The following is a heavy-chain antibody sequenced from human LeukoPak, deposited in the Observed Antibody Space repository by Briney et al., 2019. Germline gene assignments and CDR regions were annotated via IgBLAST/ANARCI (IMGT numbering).Heavy chain of an antibody. CDR1: GGSISSSNR. CDR2: IYYSGST. V-gene: IGHV4-4*02. CDR3: ARVTEYYGSGRRHNYYYYYMDV. Sequence: SETLSLTCAVSGGSISSSNRWSWVRQPPGKGLEWIGYIYYSGSTNYNPSLKSRVTISVDSSKNQFSLKLRSVTAADTAVYYCARVTEYYGSGRRHNYYYYYMDVWGKGTTVTISS. J-gene: IGHJ6*03. D-gene: IGHD3-10*01.